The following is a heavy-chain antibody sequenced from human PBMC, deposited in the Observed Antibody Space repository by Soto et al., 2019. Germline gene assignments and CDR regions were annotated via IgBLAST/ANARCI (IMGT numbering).Heavy chain of an antibody. CDR3: ARVRFGTGDLNWYFDL. CDR1: GGSFSGYY. D-gene: IGHD7-27*01. J-gene: IGHJ2*01. CDR2: INHSGST. V-gene: IGHV4-34*01. Sequence: SQTLSLTCAVYGGSFSGYYWSWIRQPPGKGLEWIGEINHSGSTNYNPSLKSRVTISVDTSKNQFSLKLSFVTAADTAVYYCARVRFGTGDLNWYFDLWGRGTLVTVSS.